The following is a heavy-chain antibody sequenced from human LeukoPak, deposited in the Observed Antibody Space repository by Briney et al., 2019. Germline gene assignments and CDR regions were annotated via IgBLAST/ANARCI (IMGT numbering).Heavy chain of an antibody. J-gene: IGHJ3*02. Sequence: GESLKISCKGSGYSFTSYWIVWVRQMPGKGLEWMGIIHPGDSDTRYGPSFQGQVTISVDKSISTAYLQWSSLKASDTAMYYCARRFPYSSDLDAFDIWGQGTMVTVSS. CDR1: GYSFTSYW. CDR2: IHPGDSDT. V-gene: IGHV5-51*01. CDR3: ARRFPYSSDLDAFDI. D-gene: IGHD3-22*01.